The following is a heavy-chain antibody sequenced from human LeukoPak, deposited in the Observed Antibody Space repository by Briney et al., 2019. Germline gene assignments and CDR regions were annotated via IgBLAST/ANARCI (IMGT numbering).Heavy chain of an antibody. CDR1: GFIFSNYA. CDR3: ARGYFVRNDY. CDR2: ISYDGSNK. Sequence: PGGSLRLSCAASGFIFSNYAMHWVRQAPGKGLEWVAVISYDGSNKYYADSVKGRFTISRDNAKNTLYLQMNSLRAEDTALYYCARGYFVRNDYWGQGTLVTVSS. V-gene: IGHV3-30*04. J-gene: IGHJ4*02. D-gene: IGHD3-10*02.